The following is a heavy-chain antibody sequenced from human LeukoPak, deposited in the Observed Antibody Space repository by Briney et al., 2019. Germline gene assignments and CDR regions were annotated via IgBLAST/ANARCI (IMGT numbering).Heavy chain of an antibody. D-gene: IGHD6-6*01. J-gene: IGHJ4*02. Sequence: ASVKVSCKASGYTFTGYYMHWVRQAPGQGLEWMGWIIPIFGTANYAQKFQGRVTITTDESTSTAYMELSSLRSEDTAVYYCARHPEYSNYYFDYWGQGTLVTVSS. CDR1: GYTFTGYY. CDR3: ARHPEYSNYYFDY. V-gene: IGHV1-69*05. CDR2: IIPIFGTA.